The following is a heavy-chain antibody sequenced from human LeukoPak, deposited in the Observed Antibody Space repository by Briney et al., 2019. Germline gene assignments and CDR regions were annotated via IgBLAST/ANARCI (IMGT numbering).Heavy chain of an antibody. V-gene: IGHV4-39*01. CDR1: GGSISSTNYY. D-gene: IGHD3-9*01. CDR2: IYYSGST. J-gene: IGHJ4*02. CDR3: ARHRLVRLTGYYAFDY. Sequence: NSSETLSLTCTVSGGSISSTNYYWGWIRQPPGKGLEWIGSIYYSGSTYYNPSLKSRVTISVDTSKNQFSLKLSSVTAADTAVYYCARHRLVRLTGYYAFDYWGQGTLVTVSS.